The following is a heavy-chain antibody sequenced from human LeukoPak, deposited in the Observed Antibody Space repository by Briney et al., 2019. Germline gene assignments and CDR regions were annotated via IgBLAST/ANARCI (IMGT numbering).Heavy chain of an antibody. CDR2: ISSSGTTI. CDR3: ARDTFNFFDY. CDR1: GFTFSIYE. Sequence: GGSLRLSCAASGFTFSIYEMNWVRQAPGKGLEGVSYISSSGTTIYYADSVKGRFTISRDKPKTSLYLQMNSLRAEDTAVYYCARDTFNFFDYWGQGTLVTVSS. J-gene: IGHJ4*02. V-gene: IGHV3-48*03.